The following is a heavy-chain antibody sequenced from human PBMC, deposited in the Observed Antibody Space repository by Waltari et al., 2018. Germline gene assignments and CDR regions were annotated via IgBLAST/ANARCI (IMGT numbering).Heavy chain of an antibody. V-gene: IGHV1-69*12. D-gene: IGHD5-12*01. Sequence: QVQLVQSGAEVKKPGSSVKVSCKASGGTFSSYAISWVRQAPGQGLEWMGGIIPIVGTANYAQKFKGRVTITADESTSTAYMELSSLRSEDTAVYYCSGYSGYDFYGWFDPWGQGTLVTVSS. CDR3: SGYSGYDFYGWFDP. CDR2: IIPIVGTA. J-gene: IGHJ5*02. CDR1: GGTFSSYA.